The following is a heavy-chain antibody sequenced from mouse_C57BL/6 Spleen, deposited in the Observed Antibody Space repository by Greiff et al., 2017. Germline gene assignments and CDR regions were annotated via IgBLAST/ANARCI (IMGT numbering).Heavy chain of an antibody. Sequence: VQLQQSGPGLVQPSQSLSITCTVSGFSLTSYGVHWVRQSPGKGLEWLGVIWRGGSTDYNAALMSSLSITKDNSKSQVFFKMNSLQADDTAIYYCAKKGYYGSSHYAMDYWGQGTSVTVSS. V-gene: IGHV2-5*01. D-gene: IGHD1-1*01. J-gene: IGHJ4*01. CDR3: AKKGYYGSSHYAMDY. CDR2: IWRGGST. CDR1: GFSLTSYG.